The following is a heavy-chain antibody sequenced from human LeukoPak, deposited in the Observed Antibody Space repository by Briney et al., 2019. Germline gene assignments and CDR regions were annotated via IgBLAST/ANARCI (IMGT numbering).Heavy chain of an antibody. V-gene: IGHV3-30*18. D-gene: IGHD2-15*01. J-gene: IGHJ6*02. CDR2: ISYDGSNK. Sequence: GGSLRLSCAASGFTFSSYGMHWVRQAPGKGLEWVAVISYDGSNKYYADSVKGRFTISSDNSKNTLYLQMNSLRAEDTAVYYCAKDSYCSGGSCYEPYYYYGMDVWGQGTTVTVSS. CDR3: AKDSYCSGGSCYEPYYYYGMDV. CDR1: GFTFSSYG.